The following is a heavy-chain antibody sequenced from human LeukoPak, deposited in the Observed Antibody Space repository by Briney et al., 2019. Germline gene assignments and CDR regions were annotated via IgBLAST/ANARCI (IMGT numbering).Heavy chain of an antibody. V-gene: IGHV1-8*01. CDR3: ARSLRLQFSVPLGY. CDR1: GYTFTSYD. CDR2: MNPNSGNT. Sequence: ASVEVSCKASGYTFTSYDINWVRQATGQGLEWMGWMNPNSGNTGYAQKFQGRVTMTRNTSISTAYMELSSLRSEDTAVYYCARSLRLQFSVPLGYWGQGTLVTVSS. J-gene: IGHJ4*02. D-gene: IGHD5-24*01.